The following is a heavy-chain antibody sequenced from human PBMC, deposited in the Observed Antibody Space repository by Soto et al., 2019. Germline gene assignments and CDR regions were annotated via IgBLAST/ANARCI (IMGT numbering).Heavy chain of an antibody. Sequence: GRSMRLSCAASGFTVSSNYMSCVRQAPGKGLEWVSVIYSGGSTYYADSVKGRFTISRDNSKNTLYLQMNSLRAEDTAVYYCGGEGPKSDYGDYYYYGMDVWGQGTTVTVSS. CDR1: GFTVSSNY. D-gene: IGHD4-17*01. J-gene: IGHJ6*02. CDR2: IYSGGST. CDR3: GGEGPKSDYGDYYYYGMDV. V-gene: IGHV3-53*01.